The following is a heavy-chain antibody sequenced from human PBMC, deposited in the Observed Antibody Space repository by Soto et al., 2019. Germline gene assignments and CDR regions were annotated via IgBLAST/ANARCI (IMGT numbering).Heavy chain of an antibody. V-gene: IGHV1-2*02. CDR3: ARMEYYYDSSGMYNWFDP. CDR2: INPNSGGT. J-gene: IGHJ5*02. Sequence: ASVKVSCKASGYTFTGYYMHWVRQAPGQGFEWMGWINPNSGGTNYAQKFQGRVTMTRDTSISTAYMELSRLRSYDTAVYYCARMEYYYDSSGMYNWFDPWGQGTLVTVSS. D-gene: IGHD3-22*01. CDR1: GYTFTGYY.